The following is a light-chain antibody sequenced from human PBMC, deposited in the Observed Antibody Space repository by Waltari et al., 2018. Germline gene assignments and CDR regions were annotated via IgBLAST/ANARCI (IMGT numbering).Light chain of an antibody. J-gene: IGLJ1*01. CDR2: EVS. V-gene: IGLV2-8*01. Sequence: QSALTQPPSASGSPGQSVTISCTGTSSDVGGYNYVSWYQQHPGKAPKLMIYEVSKRPSGVPDRFSGAKSGNTASLTVSGLQAEDEADYYRSSYAGRNNYVFGTGTEVTVL. CDR1: SSDVGGYNY. CDR3: SSYAGRNNYV.